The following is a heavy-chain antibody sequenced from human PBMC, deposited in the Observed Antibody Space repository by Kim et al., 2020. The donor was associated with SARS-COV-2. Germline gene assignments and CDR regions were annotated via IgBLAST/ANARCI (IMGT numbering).Heavy chain of an antibody. CDR2: INHSGES. V-gene: IGHV4-34*01. J-gene: IGHJ5*01. D-gene: IGHD3-10*01. Sequence: SETLSLTCAVFGGSFTDNYWNWVRQAPGRGLEWVGEINHSGESSFNSALKSRLTISVDTSKNQFSLRLSSVTAADTAAYYCARGARHLGESSGWF. CDR1: GGSFTDNY. CDR3: ARGARHLGESSGWF.